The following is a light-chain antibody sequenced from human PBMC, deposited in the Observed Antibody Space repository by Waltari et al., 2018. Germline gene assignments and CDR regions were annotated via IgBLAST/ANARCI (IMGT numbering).Light chain of an antibody. CDR1: QSVSSNY. CDR2: GAA. J-gene: IGKJ1*01. Sequence: EIVLTQSPGTLSLSPGERATLPCRASQSVSSNYLAWYQQKPGQAPSLLIYGAAIRATGIPDRFSGSGSGTDFTLTISRLEPEDFAGYYCQQYGSSPWTFGQGTKVEIK. CDR3: QQYGSSPWT. V-gene: IGKV3-20*01.